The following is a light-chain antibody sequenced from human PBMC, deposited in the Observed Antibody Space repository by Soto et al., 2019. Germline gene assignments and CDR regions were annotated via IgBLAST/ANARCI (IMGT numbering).Light chain of an antibody. Sequence: QSVLTQPPSVSAAPGQKVTISCSGSSSNIENYYVSWYQHLPGTAPKLLIYDSDKRPSGIPDRFSASKSGASATLGITGLQTGDEADYYCGSWDDSLTTYVFGTGTQLTVL. CDR3: GSWDDSLTTYV. CDR2: DSD. CDR1: SSNIENYY. J-gene: IGLJ1*01. V-gene: IGLV1-51*01.